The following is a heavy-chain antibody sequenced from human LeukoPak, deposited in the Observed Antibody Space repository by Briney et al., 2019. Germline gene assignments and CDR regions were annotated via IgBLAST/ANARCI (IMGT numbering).Heavy chain of an antibody. CDR2: IKSKTDGGTT. J-gene: IGHJ4*02. Sequence: PGGSLRLSCAASGFTFSNAWMSWVRQTPGKGLECVARIKSKTDGGTTDYAAPVKGRFTISRDDSKNTLYLQMNSLTTEDTAVYYCATLVVVAASGDYWGQGILVTVSS. CDR3: ATLVVVAASGDY. D-gene: IGHD2-15*01. CDR1: GFTFSNAW. V-gene: IGHV3-15*01.